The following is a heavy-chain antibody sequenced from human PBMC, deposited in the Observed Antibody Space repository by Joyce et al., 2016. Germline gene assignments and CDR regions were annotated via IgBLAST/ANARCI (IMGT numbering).Heavy chain of an antibody. Sequence: EVQLLESGGGLVQPGGSLRLSCVASGFTFSRYAMSWVRQAPGKGLEWVSTVSGRGASTYYADSVKGRFTISRDNSKNTLYLQMNSLRAEDTAVYYCAKGYGDHSYFDYWGQGTLVTVSS. CDR1: GFTFSRYA. V-gene: IGHV3-23*01. CDR3: AKGYGDHSYFDY. J-gene: IGHJ4*02. D-gene: IGHD4-17*01. CDR2: VSGRGAST.